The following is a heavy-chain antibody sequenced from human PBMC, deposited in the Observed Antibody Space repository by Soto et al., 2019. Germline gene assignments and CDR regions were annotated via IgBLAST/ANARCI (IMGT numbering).Heavy chain of an antibody. J-gene: IGHJ4*02. CDR3: ARDLAVGLVDY. Sequence: QVQLVQSGAEVKKPGASVKVSCKASGYTFTSYGISWVRQAPGQGLEWMGWISAYNGNTKYAQKLQGRVTMTTDTTTSTGYMEVRSLGSDDTAVYYCARDLAVGLVDYWGRGTLVTVSS. CDR2: ISAYNGNT. CDR1: GYTFTSYG. V-gene: IGHV1-18*01. D-gene: IGHD6-19*01.